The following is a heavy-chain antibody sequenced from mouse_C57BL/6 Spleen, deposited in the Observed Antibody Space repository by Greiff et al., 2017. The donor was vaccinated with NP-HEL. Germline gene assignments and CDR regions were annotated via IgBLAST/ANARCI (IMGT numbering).Heavy chain of an antibody. D-gene: IGHD2-3*01. V-gene: IGHV5-17*01. J-gene: IGHJ2*01. CDR2: ISSGSSTI. CDR3: ATYDGYYFDY. CDR1: GFTFSDYG. Sequence: DVKLVESGGGLVKPGGSLKLSCAASGFTFSDYGMHWVRQAPEKGLEWVAYISSGSSTIYYADTVKGRFTISRDNAKNTLFLQMTSLRSEDTAMYYCATYDGYYFDYWGQGTTLTVSS.